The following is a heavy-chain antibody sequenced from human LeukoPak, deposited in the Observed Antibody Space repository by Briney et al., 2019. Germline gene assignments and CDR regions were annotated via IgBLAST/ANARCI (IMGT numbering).Heavy chain of an antibody. Sequence: GGSLRLSCAASGFTFSSYAMSWVRQAPGKGLEWVSGISGSGDNTYYADSVKGRFTISRDNSKNTLYVQVNSLGTEDTAAYYCAKGSNNDIGVSFNFDTGAREPWSPSPQ. CDR1: GFTFSSYA. CDR2: ISGSGDNT. D-gene: IGHD2-15*01. J-gene: IGHJ4*02. CDR3: AKGSNNDIGVSFNFDT. V-gene: IGHV3-23*01.